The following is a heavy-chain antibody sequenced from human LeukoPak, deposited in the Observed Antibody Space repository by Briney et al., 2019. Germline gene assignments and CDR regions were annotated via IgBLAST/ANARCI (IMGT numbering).Heavy chain of an antibody. CDR3: ARDLSSRNGGAFDI. CDR1: GGTFSSYA. J-gene: IGHJ3*02. D-gene: IGHD3-16*01. CDR2: IIPIFGTA. Sequence: SVKVSCKASGGTFSSYAISGVRQAPGQGLEWMGGIIPIFGTANYAQKFQGRVTITADESTSTAYMELSSLRSEDTAVYYCARDLSSRNGGAFDIWGQGTMVTVSS. V-gene: IGHV1-69*13.